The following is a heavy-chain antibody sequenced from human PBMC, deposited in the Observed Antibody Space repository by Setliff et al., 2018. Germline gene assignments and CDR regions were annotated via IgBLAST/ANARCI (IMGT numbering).Heavy chain of an antibody. V-gene: IGHV4-59*02. CDR2: IFYSGDT. J-gene: IGHJ4*02. D-gene: IGHD3-10*01. Sequence: SETLSLTCAVSGGSVTSHYWSWIRQPPGKGLEWIGFIFYSGDTNSNPSPKSRVTMSVDTSKNQFSLKLNSVTAADTATYYCARDRSYYASGSFTKWFDYWGQGALVTVSS. CDR1: GGSVTSHY. CDR3: ARDRSYYASGSFTKWFDY.